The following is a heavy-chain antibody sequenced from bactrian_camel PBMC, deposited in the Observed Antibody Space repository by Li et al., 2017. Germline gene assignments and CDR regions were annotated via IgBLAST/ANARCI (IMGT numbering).Heavy chain of an antibody. V-gene: IGHV3S36*01. CDR1: GFTGFTFDEHT. D-gene: IGHD6*01. CDR3: ARVRGVVAVSFVDY. CDR2: ISSSGGST. Sequence: EVQLVESGGGSVETGGSLNLSCTVSGFTGFTFDEHTMGWVRQAPGKGLEWVSLISSSGGSTLYADSEKGRFTASRDNAQNTVYLQMNSLKPDDTAVYSCARVRGVVAVSFVDYWGQGTQVTVS. J-gene: IGHJ4*01.